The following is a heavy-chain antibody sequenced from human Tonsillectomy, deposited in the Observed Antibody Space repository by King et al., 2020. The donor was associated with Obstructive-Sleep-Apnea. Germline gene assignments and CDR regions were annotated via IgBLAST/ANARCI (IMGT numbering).Heavy chain of an antibody. V-gene: IGHV3-33*01. CDR1: GFTFSSYG. Sequence: VQLVESGGGVVQPGRSLRLSCAASGFTFSSYGMHWVRQAPGKGLEWVAVIWYDGSNQYYADFVKGRFTISRDNSKNTLYLQMNSLRDEDTAVYYCARDRVVGTLGFDWFDPWGQGTLVTVSS. CDR2: IWYDGSNQ. CDR3: ARDRVVGTLGFDWFDP. J-gene: IGHJ5*02. D-gene: IGHD5-12*01.